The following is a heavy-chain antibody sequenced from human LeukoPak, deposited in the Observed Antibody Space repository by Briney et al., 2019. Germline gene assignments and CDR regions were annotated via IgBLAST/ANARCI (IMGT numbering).Heavy chain of an antibody. V-gene: IGHV4-34*01. CDR3: ALQVARRCFGMDV. CDR1: GGSFSGYY. J-gene: IGHJ6*02. Sequence: SETLSLTCAVYGGSFSGYYWSWIRQPPGKGLEWIGEINHSGSTNYNPSLQSRVTISVDTSKNQLSLTLSSLTAADTAVYYCALQVARRCFGMDVWGQGTTVTVSS. D-gene: IGHD6-6*01. CDR2: INHSGST.